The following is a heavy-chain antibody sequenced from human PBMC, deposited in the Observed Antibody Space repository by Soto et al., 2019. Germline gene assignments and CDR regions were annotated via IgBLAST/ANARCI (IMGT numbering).Heavy chain of an antibody. CDR2: IYPGDSDT. J-gene: IGHJ3*02. Sequence: GESLKISCKASGYTFSVYWIGWVRQMPGKGLEWMGIIYPGDSDTRYSPSFQGQVTISADKSISTAYLQWSSLKASDTAMYYCARLWFGPLSAFDIWGQGTMVTVSS. CDR3: ARLWFGPLSAFDI. D-gene: IGHD3-10*01. V-gene: IGHV5-51*01. CDR1: GYTFSVYW.